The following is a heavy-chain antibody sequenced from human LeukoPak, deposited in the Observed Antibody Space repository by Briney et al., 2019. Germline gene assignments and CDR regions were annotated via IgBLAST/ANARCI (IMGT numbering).Heavy chain of an antibody. CDR3: ARVNRAAARFRLDY. CDR2: IYHSDST. D-gene: IGHD6-6*01. V-gene: IGHV4-30-2*01. J-gene: IGHJ4*02. Sequence: TLSLTCTVSGGSISSGGYYWSWLRQPPGKGLESIGNIYHSDSTHNNPSIKSRVTISADRSKNKFPLKLSSVTAADTAVYCCARVNRAAARFRLDYWGQGTLVTVSS. CDR1: GGSISSGGYY.